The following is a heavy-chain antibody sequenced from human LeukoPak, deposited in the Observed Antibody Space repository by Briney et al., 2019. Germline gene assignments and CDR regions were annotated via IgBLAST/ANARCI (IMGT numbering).Heavy chain of an antibody. CDR3: ARSYHSLRSPEYFQH. Sequence: SETLSLTCAVYGGSFSGYYWSWIRQPPGKGLEWIGEINHSGSTNYNPSLKSRVTISVDTSKNQFSLKLSSVTAADTAVYYCARSYHSLRSPEYFQHWGQGTLVTVSS. V-gene: IGHV4-34*01. CDR1: GGSFSGYY. J-gene: IGHJ1*01. D-gene: IGHD2-15*01. CDR2: INHSGST.